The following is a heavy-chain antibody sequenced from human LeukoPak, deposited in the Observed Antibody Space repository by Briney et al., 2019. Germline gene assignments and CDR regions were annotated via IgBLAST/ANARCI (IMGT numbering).Heavy chain of an antibody. Sequence: PGGSLRLSCAASGFTFSSYWMSWVRQAPGKGLEWAANIKQDGSEKYYVDSVKGRFTISRDNAKNSLYLQMNSLRAEDTAVYYCARAVSGSYYVPDYWGQGTLVTVSS. D-gene: IGHD1-26*01. CDR2: IKQDGSEK. J-gene: IGHJ4*02. V-gene: IGHV3-7*01. CDR1: GFTFSSYW. CDR3: ARAVSGSYYVPDY.